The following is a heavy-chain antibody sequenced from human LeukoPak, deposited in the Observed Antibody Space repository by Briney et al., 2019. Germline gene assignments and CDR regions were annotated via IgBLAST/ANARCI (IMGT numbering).Heavy chain of an antibody. Sequence: ASVKVSCKASGYTFTGYYMHWVRQAPGQGLEWMGRIIPILGIANYAQKFQGRVTITADKSTSTAYMELSSLRSEDTAVYYCARDDYSNYETDYWGQGTLVTVSS. V-gene: IGHV1-69*04. CDR1: GYTFTGYY. CDR2: IIPILGIA. D-gene: IGHD4-11*01. CDR3: ARDDYSNYETDY. J-gene: IGHJ4*02.